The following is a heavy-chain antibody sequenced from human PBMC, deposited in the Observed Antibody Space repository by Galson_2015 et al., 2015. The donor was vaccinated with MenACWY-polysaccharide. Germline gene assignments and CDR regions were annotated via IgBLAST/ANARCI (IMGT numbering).Heavy chain of an antibody. CDR1: GFTFSSNR. V-gene: IGHV3-48*01. CDR2: ISSSSGTI. J-gene: IGHJ4*02. D-gene: IGHD2-21*01. Sequence: SLRLSCAASGFTFSSNRMNWVRQAPGKGLEWVSYISSSSGTIYYADSVKGRFTICRDDAKNSLYLQMNSLRAEDTAVYYCASTSPNSFWGQGTRVIVSS. CDR3: ASTSPNSF.